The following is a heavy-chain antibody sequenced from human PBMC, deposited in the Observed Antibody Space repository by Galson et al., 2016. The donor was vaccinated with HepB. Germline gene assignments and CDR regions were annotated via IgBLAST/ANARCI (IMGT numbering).Heavy chain of an antibody. Sequence: FTSYWIGWVRQMPGKGLEWMGIIYPGDSHTKYSPSFQGQVNISADKSISTAYLQWNSLKASDTAMYYCARQLAGYSFGDYWGQGTLVTVSS. CDR3: ARQLAGYSFGDY. V-gene: IGHV5-51*01. J-gene: IGHJ4*02. D-gene: IGHD5-18*01. CDR2: IYPGDSHT. CDR1: FTSYW.